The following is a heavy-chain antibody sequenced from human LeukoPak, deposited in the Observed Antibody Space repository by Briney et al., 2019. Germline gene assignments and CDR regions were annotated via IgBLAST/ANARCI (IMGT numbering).Heavy chain of an antibody. J-gene: IGHJ3*02. CDR2: ISGSGGGT. CDR3: AKEPHYSSGWYETAFDI. D-gene: IGHD6-19*01. CDR1: GFTFSSYA. Sequence: GGSLRLSCAASGFTFSSYAMSWVRQAPGKGLEWVSAISGSGGGTYYADSVKGRFTISRDNSKNTLYLQMNSLRAEDTAVYYCAKEPHYSSGWYETAFDIWGQGTMVTVSS. V-gene: IGHV3-23*01.